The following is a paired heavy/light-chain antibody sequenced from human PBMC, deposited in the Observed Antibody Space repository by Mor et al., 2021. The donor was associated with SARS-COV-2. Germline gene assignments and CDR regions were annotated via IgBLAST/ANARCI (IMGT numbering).Heavy chain of an antibody. Sequence: QVQVVQSGGGVVQPGRSLRLSCKASGFSISNYAIHWVRQAPGKGLEWVAFISGDENSSLYADSVKGRFTISSDDSKNTLTLHMNSLTPEDTAEYFCARGQYLVRRKQTSPGSRRVSVTTLHYYFGLDVWGQGTAVTVSS. D-gene: IGHD4-17*01. J-gene: IGHJ6*02. CDR2: ISGDENSS. V-gene: IGHV3-30-3*01. CDR1: GFSISNYA. CDR3: ARGQYLVRRKQTSPGSRRVSVTTLHYYFGLDV.
Light chain of an antibody. Sequence: DIVLTQSPLSLPVTPGEPASISCRSSQSLLQSDGKNCLDWYLQKPGQSPQLLILSGSNRASGVPDRFSGSGSGTDFSLKISRVEAEDVGVYYCMQSLQTPWTFGQGTKVEI. CDR3: MQSLQTPWT. CDR1: QSLLQSDGKNC. CDR2: SGS. V-gene: IGKV2-28*01. J-gene: IGKJ1*01.